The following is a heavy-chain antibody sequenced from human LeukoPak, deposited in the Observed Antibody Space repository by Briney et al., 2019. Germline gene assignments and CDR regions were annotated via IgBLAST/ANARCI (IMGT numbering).Heavy chain of an antibody. D-gene: IGHD3-10*01. J-gene: IGHJ6*04. CDR2: ISSSGSTV. V-gene: IGHV3-48*03. CDR1: GFTFSSYE. Sequence: GGSLRLSCAASGFTFSSYEMNWVRQAPGKGLEWGSYISSSGSTVYYTDPVKGRFTISRDNAKKSMSLQMNSLRAEDTAVYYCARAYGGYYYGMDVWGKGTTVTVSS. CDR3: ARAYGGYYYGMDV.